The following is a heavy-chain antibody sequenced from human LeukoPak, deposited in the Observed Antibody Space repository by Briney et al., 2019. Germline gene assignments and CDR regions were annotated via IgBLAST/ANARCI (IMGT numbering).Heavy chain of an antibody. J-gene: IGHJ4*02. D-gene: IGHD1-1*01. V-gene: IGHV1-18*04. CDR1: GYTFTSYG. CDR2: ISAYNGNT. Sequence: ASVKVSCKASGYTFTSYGISWVRQAPGQGLEWIGWISAYNGNTNYAQKLQGRVTMTTDTSTSTAYMELRSLRSDDTAVYYCARARWRAGPTTEHVVPDYWGQGTLVTVSS. CDR3: ARARWRAGPTTEHVVPDY.